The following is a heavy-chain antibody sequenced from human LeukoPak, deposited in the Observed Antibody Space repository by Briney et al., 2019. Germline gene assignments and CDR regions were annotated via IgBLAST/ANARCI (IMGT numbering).Heavy chain of an antibody. V-gene: IGHV3-7*01. J-gene: IGHJ4*02. CDR3: AKDGGDYDILTGYYRDVGYFDY. Sequence: GGSLRLSCAASGFTFSSYWMSWVRQAPGKGLEWVANIKQDGSEKYYVDSVKGRFTISRDNSKNTLYLQMNSLRAEDTAVYYCAKDGGDYDILTGYYRDVGYFDYWGQGTLVTVSS. CDR2: IKQDGSEK. D-gene: IGHD3-9*01. CDR1: GFTFSSYW.